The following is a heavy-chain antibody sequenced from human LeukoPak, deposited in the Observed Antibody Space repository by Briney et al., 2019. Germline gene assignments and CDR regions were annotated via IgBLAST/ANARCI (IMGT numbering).Heavy chain of an antibody. Sequence: SETLSLTCTVSGGSISSYYWSWIRQPPGKGLEWIGYIYTSESTNYNPSLKSRVTISVDTSKNQFSLKLSSVTAADTAVYYCARRGSLSYYYYMDVWGKGTTVTVSS. CDR1: GGSISSYY. CDR2: IYTSEST. V-gene: IGHV4-4*09. CDR3: ARRGSLSYYYYMDV. J-gene: IGHJ6*03. D-gene: IGHD1-14*01.